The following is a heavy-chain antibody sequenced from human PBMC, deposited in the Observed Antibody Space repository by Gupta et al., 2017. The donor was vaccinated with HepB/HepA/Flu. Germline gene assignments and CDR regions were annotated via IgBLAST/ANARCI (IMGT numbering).Heavy chain of an antibody. CDR3: ARARYYASGNDAFDI. CDR1: GFIFSSYW. CDR2: IKGDGSEK. J-gene: IGHJ3*02. D-gene: IGHD3-10*01. V-gene: IGHV3-7*01. Sequence: EVQMVESGGGLVQHGWSLRLSCAASGFIFSSYWMTWVRQAPGKGLEWVANIKGDGSEKYYVDSVKGRFTISRDNAKNSLYLQMNSLRAEDKALYYCARARYYASGNDAFDIWGQGTMVTVSS.